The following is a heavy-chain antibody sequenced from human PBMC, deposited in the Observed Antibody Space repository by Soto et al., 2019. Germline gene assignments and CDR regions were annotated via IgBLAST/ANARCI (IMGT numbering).Heavy chain of an antibody. Sequence: ETLSLTCTVSGGSVSSGRYYWSWIRPPPGKGLEWIGYIYYSGSTNYNPSLKSRVTISVDTSKNQFSLKLSSVTAADTAVYYCARANYDFWSGFDPWGQGTLVTVSS. J-gene: IGHJ5*02. D-gene: IGHD3-3*01. CDR1: GGSVSSGRYY. V-gene: IGHV4-61*01. CDR3: ARANYDFWSGFDP. CDR2: IYYSGST.